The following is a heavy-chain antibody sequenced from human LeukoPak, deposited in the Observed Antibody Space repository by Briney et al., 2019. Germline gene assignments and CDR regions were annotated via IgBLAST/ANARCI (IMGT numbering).Heavy chain of an antibody. D-gene: IGHD2-21*02. CDR3: AREPYCGGDCFAGDATYGMDV. J-gene: IGHJ6*02. V-gene: IGHV4-61*01. CDR2: IYYSGST. Sequence: SETLSLTCIVSGGSVSSGSYYWSWIRQPPGKGLEWIGYIYYSGSTIYNPSLKSRVTISVDTSKNQFSLKLSSVTAADTAVYYCAREPYCGGDCFAGDATYGMDVWGQGTTVTVSS. CDR1: GGSVSSGSYY.